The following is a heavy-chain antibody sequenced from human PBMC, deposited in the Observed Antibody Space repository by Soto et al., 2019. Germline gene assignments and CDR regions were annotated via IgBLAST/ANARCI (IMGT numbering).Heavy chain of an antibody. CDR2: INHSGST. CDR1: GGSFSGYY. CDR3: ARGRLGHCSGGCCYSNCYYMDV. D-gene: IGHD2-15*01. V-gene: IGHV4-34*01. J-gene: IGHJ6*03. Sequence: SETLSLTCAVYGGSFSGYYWSWIRQPPGKGLEWIREINHSGSTNYNPSLKSRVTISVDTSKNQFSLKLSSVTAADTAVYYCARGRLGHCSGGCCYSNCYYMDVWGKGTTVTVSS.